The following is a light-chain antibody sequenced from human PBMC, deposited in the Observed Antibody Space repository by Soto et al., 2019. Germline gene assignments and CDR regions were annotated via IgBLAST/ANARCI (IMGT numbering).Light chain of an antibody. CDR2: GAS. Sequence: EIVLTQSPGTLSLSPGERATLSCRASQSVSSSYLAWYQQKPGQAPRLLIYGASSRATGIPDRFRGSGSGTDFTLTISRLEPEDFAVYYCQQYGSSPYTFGQGTTLEIK. J-gene: IGKJ2*01. CDR3: QQYGSSPYT. V-gene: IGKV3-20*01. CDR1: QSVSSSY.